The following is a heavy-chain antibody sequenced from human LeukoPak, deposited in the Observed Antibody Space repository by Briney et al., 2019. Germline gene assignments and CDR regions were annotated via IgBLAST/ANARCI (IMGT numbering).Heavy chain of an antibody. J-gene: IGHJ2*01. CDR2: IYENGGTT. CDR3: AKDRTVGASYWYFDL. CDR1: GFTFRSHA. D-gene: IGHD1-26*01. Sequence: PGGSLRLSCVGSGFTFRSHAMSWVRQAPEKGLEFVSGIYENGGTTYYADSVKGRFSISRDSSKNTLFLHMNTLRAEDTAIYYCAKDRTVGASYWYFDLWGRGTLVTVSS. V-gene: IGHV3-23*01.